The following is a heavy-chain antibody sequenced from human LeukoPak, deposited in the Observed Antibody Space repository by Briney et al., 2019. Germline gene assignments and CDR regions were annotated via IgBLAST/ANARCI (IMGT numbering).Heavy chain of an antibody. J-gene: IGHJ4*02. D-gene: IGHD6-19*01. V-gene: IGHV3-23*01. CDR1: GFTFSNYV. CDR3: AKGSGVAVYY. Sequence: PGGSLRLSCAASGFTFSNYVMNWVRQAPGKGLEWVSGISGSGGTTYYADSVKGRFTISRDNSKNTLYLQMNSLRAEDTAVYYCAKGSGVAVYYWGQGTLVTVSS. CDR2: ISGSGGTT.